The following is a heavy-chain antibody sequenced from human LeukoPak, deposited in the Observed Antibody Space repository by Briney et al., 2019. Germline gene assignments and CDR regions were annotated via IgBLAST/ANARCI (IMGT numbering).Heavy chain of an antibody. CDR3: ARDYYDSSGYYSEYFQH. J-gene: IGHJ1*01. V-gene: IGHV3-7*01. Sequence: GGSLRLSCAASGFTFSSYWMSWVRQAPGKGLERVANIKQDGSEKYYVDSVKGRFTISRDNAKNSLYLQMNSLRAEDTAVYYCARDYYDSSGYYSEYFQHWGQGTLVTVSS. CDR2: IKQDGSEK. D-gene: IGHD3-22*01. CDR1: GFTFSSYW.